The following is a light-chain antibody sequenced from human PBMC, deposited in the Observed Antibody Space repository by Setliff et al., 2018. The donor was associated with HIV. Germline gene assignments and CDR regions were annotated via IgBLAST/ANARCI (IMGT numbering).Light chain of an antibody. V-gene: IGLV2-8*01. CDR2: EVS. CDR1: SSDIGGYNY. CDR3: SSYAGRNNWGV. J-gene: IGLJ1*01. Sequence: QSVLTQPPSASGSPGQSVTISCTGTSSDIGGYNYVSWYQQHPGKAPKLIIYEVSKRPSGVPDRFSGSKSGNTASLTVSGLQAEDEADYYCSSYAGRNNWGVFGTGTKVTVL.